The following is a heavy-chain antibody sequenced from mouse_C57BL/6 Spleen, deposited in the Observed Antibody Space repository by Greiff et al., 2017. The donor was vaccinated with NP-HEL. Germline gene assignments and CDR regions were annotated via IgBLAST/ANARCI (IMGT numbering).Heavy chain of an antibody. D-gene: IGHD3-2*02. J-gene: IGHJ3*01. CDR3: ARSVSSGTGFAY. V-gene: IGHV1-53*01. CDR1: VYTFTSYW. CDR2: INPSNGGT. Sequence: QVQLKQPGTELVKPGASVKLSCKASVYTFTSYWMHWVKQRPGQGLEWIGNINPSNGGTNYNEKFKSKATLTVDKSSSTAYMQLSSLTSEDSAVYYCARSVSSGTGFAYWGQGTLVTVSA.